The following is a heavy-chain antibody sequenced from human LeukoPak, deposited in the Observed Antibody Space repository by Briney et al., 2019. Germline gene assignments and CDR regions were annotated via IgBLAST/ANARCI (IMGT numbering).Heavy chain of an antibody. V-gene: IGHV3-66*01. D-gene: IGHD5-24*01. J-gene: IGHJ3*02. CDR1: GFTVSSNY. CDR2: IYSGGST. Sequence: GSLRLSCAASGFTVSSNYMSWVRQAPGKGLEWVSVIYSGGSTYYADSVKGRFTISRDNAKNSLYLQMNSLRAEDTAVYYCARDLDGYNAFDIWGQGTMVTVSS. CDR3: ARDLDGYNAFDI.